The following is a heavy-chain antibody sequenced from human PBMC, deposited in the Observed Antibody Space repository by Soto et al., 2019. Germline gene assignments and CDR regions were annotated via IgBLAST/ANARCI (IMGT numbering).Heavy chain of an antibody. J-gene: IGHJ2*01. V-gene: IGHV3-23*01. CDR3: AKDMGWEFDWYLDL. CDR2: VTDSGGNT. CDR1: GFTFSSYA. D-gene: IGHD1-26*01. Sequence: EVQLLESGGGLVQPGGSLRLSCAASGFTFSSYAMTWVRQPPGKGLEWVSTVTDSGGNTVYADSVKGRFTISRDNSKNTLHLQMNSLSAGDTAVYYCAKDMGWEFDWYLDLWGRGTLVTVSS.